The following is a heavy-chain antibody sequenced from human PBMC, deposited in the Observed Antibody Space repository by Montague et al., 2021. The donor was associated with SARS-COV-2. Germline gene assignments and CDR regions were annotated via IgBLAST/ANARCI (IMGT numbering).Heavy chain of an antibody. CDR1: GRSIISTSSY. CDR2: ISDRANT. Sequence: SETLSLTCTVSGRSIISTSSYWGWIRQRPGGGLEGFGCISDRANTFYXPSLKITVTISVDTSKNQFSLKMISVTAADTGVYYCVRVSWHYYGSVAFDYWGQGTLVTVSA. D-gene: IGHD3-10*01. V-gene: IGHV4-39*07. J-gene: IGHJ4*02. CDR3: VRVSWHYYGSVAFDY.